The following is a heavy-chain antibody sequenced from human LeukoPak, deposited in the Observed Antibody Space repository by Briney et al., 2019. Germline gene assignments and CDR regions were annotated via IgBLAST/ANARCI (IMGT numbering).Heavy chain of an antibody. J-gene: IGHJ4*02. CDR3: AKHRVRGVIFGY. CDR1: GFTFSSYW. D-gene: IGHD3-10*01. V-gene: IGHV3-74*01. Sequence: QPEGSLRLSCAASGFTFSSYWMHWVRQAPGKGLVWVSRINSDGSSTSYADSVKGRFTISRDNSKNTLYLQMNSLRAEDTAVYYCAKHRVRGVIFGYWGQGTLVTVSS. CDR2: INSDGSST.